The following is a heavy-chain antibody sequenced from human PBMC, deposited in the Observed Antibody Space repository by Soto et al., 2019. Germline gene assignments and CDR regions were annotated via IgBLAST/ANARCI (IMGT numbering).Heavy chain of an antibody. V-gene: IGHV5-10-1*01. Sequence: RVEPLSISCKVSGYSFAGYWITWVLQKPGKGLEWMGRIDPSDSQTYYSPSFRGHVTISVTKSITTVFLQWSSLRASDTAMYYCARQIYDSDTGPNFQYYFDSWGQGTPVTVSS. D-gene: IGHD3-22*01. J-gene: IGHJ4*02. CDR3: ARQIYDSDTGPNFQYYFDS. CDR1: GYSFAGYW. CDR2: IDPSDSQT.